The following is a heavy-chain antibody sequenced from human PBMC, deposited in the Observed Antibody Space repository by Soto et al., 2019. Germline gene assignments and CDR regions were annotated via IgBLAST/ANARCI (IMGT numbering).Heavy chain of an antibody. V-gene: IGHV1-69*06. CDR2: IIPIFGTG. CDR3: ARPYSSSSGYYYYGMDV. CDR1: GGTFSSYA. D-gene: IGHD6-6*01. Sequence: QVQLVQSGAEVKKPGSSVKVSCKASGGTFSSYAISWVRQAPGQGLEWMGGIIPIFGTGNYAQKFQGRVTITADKSTSTAYMELSSLRSEDTAVYYCARPYSSSSGYYYYGMDVWGQGTTVTVSS. J-gene: IGHJ6*02.